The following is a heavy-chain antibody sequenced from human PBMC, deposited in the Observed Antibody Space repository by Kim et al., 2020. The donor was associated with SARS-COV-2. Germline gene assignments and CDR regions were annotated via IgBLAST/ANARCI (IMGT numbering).Heavy chain of an antibody. V-gene: IGHV4-39*01. D-gene: IGHD5-12*01. CDR2: IYYSGST. CDR3: ARQKGRWLQLAPFDY. CDR1: GGSISSSSYY. J-gene: IGHJ4*02. Sequence: SETLSLTCTVSGGSISSSSYYWGWIRQPPGKGLEWIGSIYYSGSTYYNPSLKSRVTISVDTSKNQFSLKLSSVTAADTAVYYCARQKGRWLQLAPFDYWGQGTLVTVSS.